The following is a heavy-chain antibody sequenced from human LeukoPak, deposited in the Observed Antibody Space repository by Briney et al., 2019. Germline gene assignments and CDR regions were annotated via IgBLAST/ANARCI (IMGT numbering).Heavy chain of an antibody. J-gene: IGHJ6*03. Sequence: GGSLRLSCSASGFTFSSYWMSWVRQAPGKGLEWVSGINWNGGSTGYADSVKGRFTISRDNAKNSLYLQMNSLRAEDTALYYCARAGGMWVAPPDYYGSDDEYYYYMDVWGKGTTVTVSS. CDR3: ARAGGMWVAPPDYYGSDDEYYYYMDV. CDR1: GFTFSSYW. V-gene: IGHV3-20*04. CDR2: INWNGGST. D-gene: IGHD3-10*01.